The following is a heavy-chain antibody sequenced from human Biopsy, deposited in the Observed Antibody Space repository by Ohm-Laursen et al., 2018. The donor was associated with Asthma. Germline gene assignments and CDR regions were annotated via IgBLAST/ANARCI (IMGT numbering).Heavy chain of an antibody. J-gene: IGHJ1*01. Sequence: SLRLSCAASGFTFGDYSMSWVRQAPGKGLEWVANIKHDGTEKNHVDSLKGRFTISRDNAKNSLYLQMNSLRAEDTAVYYCARTFHFWSPYHAEHYQLWGQGTLVTVPS. D-gene: IGHD3-3*02. V-gene: IGHV3-7*01. CDR2: IKHDGTEK. CDR3: ARTFHFWSPYHAEHYQL. CDR1: GFTFGDYS.